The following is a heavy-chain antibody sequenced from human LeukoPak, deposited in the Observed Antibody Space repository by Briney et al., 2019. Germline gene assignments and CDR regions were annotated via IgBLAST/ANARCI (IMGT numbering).Heavy chain of an antibody. CDR1: GGSFNGYY. Sequence: PSETLSLTCAVYGGSFNGYYWSWIRQPPGKGLEWIGEINHSGSTNYNPSLKSRVTISVDTSKNQFSLKLSSVTAADTAVYYCACTYYQPGGRPASFDYWGQGTLVTVSS. CDR2: INHSGST. CDR3: ACTYYQPGGRPASFDY. V-gene: IGHV4-34*01. J-gene: IGHJ4*02. D-gene: IGHD3-10*01.